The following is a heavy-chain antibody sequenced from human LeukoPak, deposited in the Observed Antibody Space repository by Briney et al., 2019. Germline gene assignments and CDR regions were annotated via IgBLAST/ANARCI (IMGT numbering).Heavy chain of an antibody. Sequence: PGGSLRLSCAASAFTFSSYAMHWVRQAPGKGLEWVAVISYDGSNKYYADSVKGRFTISRDNSKNTLYLQMNSLRAEDTAVYYCARVGPDYGDLYNWFDPWGQGTPVTVSS. CDR2: ISYDGSNK. D-gene: IGHD4-17*01. J-gene: IGHJ5*02. V-gene: IGHV3-30*04. CDR1: AFTFSSYA. CDR3: ARVGPDYGDLYNWFDP.